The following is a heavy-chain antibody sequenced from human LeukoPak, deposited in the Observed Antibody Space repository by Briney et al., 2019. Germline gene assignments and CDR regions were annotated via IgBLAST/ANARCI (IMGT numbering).Heavy chain of an antibody. D-gene: IGHD3-3*01. Sequence: GGSLRLSCAASGFTFSSYWMSWVRQAPGKGLEWVANIKQDGSEKYYVDSVKGRFTISRDNAKNSLYLQMNGLRAEDTAVYYCARDIPTIXXXXXNPAGMDVWGQGTTVTVSS. CDR1: GFTFSSYW. V-gene: IGHV3-7*01. CDR2: IKQDGSEK. CDR3: ARDIPTIXXXXXNPAGMDV. J-gene: IGHJ6*02.